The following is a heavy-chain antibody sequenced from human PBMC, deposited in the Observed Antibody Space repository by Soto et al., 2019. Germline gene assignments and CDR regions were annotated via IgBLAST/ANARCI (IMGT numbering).Heavy chain of an antibody. V-gene: IGHV4-61*01. Sequence: SETLSLTCAVYGGFVSSGSYYWSWIRQPPGKGLEWIGEMSHSGGTHFNPSLKSRVTISVDTSKNQFSLKMSSVTAADTALYYCARVELWTATTVVDAFDLWGTGTMVTVS. J-gene: IGHJ3*01. CDR1: GGFVSSGSYY. D-gene: IGHD1-1*01. CDR2: MSHSGGT. CDR3: ARVELWTATTVVDAFDL.